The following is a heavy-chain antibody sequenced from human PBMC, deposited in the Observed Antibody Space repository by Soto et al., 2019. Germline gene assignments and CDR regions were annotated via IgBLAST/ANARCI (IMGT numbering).Heavy chain of an antibody. CDR1: GGTFSSYA. CDR3: ATRGYSHGDFDY. CDR2: IIPTFGTA. D-gene: IGHD5-18*01. Sequence: QVQLVQSGAEVKKPGSSVKVSCTASGGTFSSYAISWVRQAPGQGLEWMGGIIPTFGTANYAQKFQGRVTITADESTSTADTELNSLRSEDTAVYDCATRGYSHGDFDYWGQGTLVTVSS. J-gene: IGHJ4*02. V-gene: IGHV1-69*12.